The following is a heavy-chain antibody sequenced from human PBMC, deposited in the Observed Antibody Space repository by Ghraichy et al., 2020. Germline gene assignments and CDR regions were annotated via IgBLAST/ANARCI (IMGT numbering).Heavy chain of an antibody. D-gene: IGHD6-6*01. J-gene: IGHJ4*02. Sequence: SGPTLVKPTQTLTLTCTLSGFSLSTSGMCVSWIRQPPGKALEWLAFIDWDDDKYYSTSLQTRLTISKDTSKNQVVLTMTNMDPVDTGTYYCARIQYSGSSLRSFDYWGQGTLVTVSS. CDR3: ARIQYSGSSLRSFDY. V-gene: IGHV2-70*01. CDR1: GFSLSTSGMC. CDR2: IDWDDDK.